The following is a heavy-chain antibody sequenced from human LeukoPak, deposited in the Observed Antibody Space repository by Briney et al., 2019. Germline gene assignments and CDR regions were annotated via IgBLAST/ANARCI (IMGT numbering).Heavy chain of an antibody. CDR2: IYHSGST. CDR3: ARTYSSSWDIDY. CDR1: GGSISSGGYS. D-gene: IGHD6-13*01. Sequence: SETLSLTCTVSGGSISSGGYSWSWIRQPPGKGLEWIGYIYHSGSTYYNPSLKSRVTIPVDTSKNQFSLKLSSVTAADTAVYYCARTYSSSWDIDYWGQGTLVTVSS. J-gene: IGHJ4*02. V-gene: IGHV4-30-2*01.